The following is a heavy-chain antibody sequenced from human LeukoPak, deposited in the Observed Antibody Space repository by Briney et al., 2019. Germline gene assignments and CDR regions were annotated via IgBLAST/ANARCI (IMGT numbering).Heavy chain of an antibody. CDR1: GYTFTRYD. D-gene: IGHD6-13*01. V-gene: IGHV1-8*01. Sequence: ASVKVSCKASGYTFTRYDINWVRQATGQGLEWMGWMNPNSGNTGYAQKFQGRVTMTRNTSISTAYMELSSLRSEDTAVYYCARVGQQLDYYYYYMDVWGKGTTVTVSS. CDR2: MNPNSGNT. CDR3: ARVGQQLDYYYYYMDV. J-gene: IGHJ6*03.